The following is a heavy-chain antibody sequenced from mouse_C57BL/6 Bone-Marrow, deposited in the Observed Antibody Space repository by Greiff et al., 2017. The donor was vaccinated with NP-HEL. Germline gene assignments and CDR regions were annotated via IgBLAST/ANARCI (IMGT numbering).Heavy chain of an antibody. V-gene: IGHV2-2*01. Sequence: VMLVESGPGLVQPSQSLSITCTVSGFSLTSYGVHWVRQSPGKGLEWLGVIWSGGSTDYNAAFISRLSISKDNSKSQVFFKMNSLQADDTAIYYCANYYGSSEDYYAMDYWGQGTSVTVSS. D-gene: IGHD1-1*01. CDR1: GFSLTSYG. J-gene: IGHJ4*01. CDR2: IWSGGST. CDR3: ANYYGSSEDYYAMDY.